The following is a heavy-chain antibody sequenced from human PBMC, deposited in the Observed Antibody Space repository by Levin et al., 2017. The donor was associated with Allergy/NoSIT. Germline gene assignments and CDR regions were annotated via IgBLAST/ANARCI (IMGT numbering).Heavy chain of an antibody. V-gene: IGHV4-59*01. CDR3: ARDLGDYGDYGGVG. CDR1: GGSISSYY. J-gene: IGHJ4*02. CDR2: IYYSGST. D-gene: IGHD4-17*01. Sequence: RTSETLSLTCTVSGGSISSYYWSWIRQPPGKGLEWIGYIYYSGSTNYNPSLKSRVTISVDTSKNQFSLKLSSVTAADTAVYYCARDLGDYGDYGGVGWGQGTLVTVSS.